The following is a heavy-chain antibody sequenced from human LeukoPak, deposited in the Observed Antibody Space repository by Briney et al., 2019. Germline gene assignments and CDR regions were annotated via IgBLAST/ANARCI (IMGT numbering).Heavy chain of an antibody. CDR2: IYYSGST. CDR3: ATVAVPDEYFQH. D-gene: IGHD2-2*01. V-gene: IGHV4-30-4*08. Sequence: SETLSLTCTVSGGSISSGDYYWSWIRQPPGKGLEWIGYIYYSGSTYYKSSLKSRVTISVDTSKDQFSLKLSSVTAADTAVYYCATVAVPDEYFQHWGQGTLVTVSS. J-gene: IGHJ1*01. CDR1: GGSISSGDYY.